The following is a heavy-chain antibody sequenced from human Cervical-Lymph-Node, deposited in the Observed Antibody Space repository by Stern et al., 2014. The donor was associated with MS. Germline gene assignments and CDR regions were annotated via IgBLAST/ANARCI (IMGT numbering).Heavy chain of an antibody. Sequence: EVQLVQSGGGLVQPGRSLRLSCVASGFTFNDYAMHWVRQVPGKGLEWVSGIRWNSDSIGYADSVKGRFTISRDNAKNSLYLQMNSLRTEDTAFYYCTKGIGVTTASLGYWGQGTLVTVSS. CDR3: TKGIGVTTASLGY. CDR1: GFTFNDYA. CDR2: IRWNSDSI. V-gene: IGHV3-9*01. D-gene: IGHD4-17*01. J-gene: IGHJ4*02.